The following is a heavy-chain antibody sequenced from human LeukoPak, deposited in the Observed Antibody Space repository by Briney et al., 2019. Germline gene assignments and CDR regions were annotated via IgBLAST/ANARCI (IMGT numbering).Heavy chain of an antibody. CDR1: GGSISSSNW. CDR3: AREKWTGYYYDY. CDR2: IYHSGST. J-gene: IGHJ4*02. V-gene: IGHV4-4*02. Sequence: SETLSLTCAVSGGSISSSNWWSWVRQPPGKGLEWIGEIYHSGSTNYNPSLKSRVTISVDTSKNQFSLKLSSVTAADTAVYYCAREKWTGYYYDYWGQGTLVTVSS. D-gene: IGHD1-14*01.